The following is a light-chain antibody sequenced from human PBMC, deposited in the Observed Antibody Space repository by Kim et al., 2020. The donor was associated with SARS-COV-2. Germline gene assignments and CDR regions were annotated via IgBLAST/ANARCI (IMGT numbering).Light chain of an antibody. CDR2: AAS. J-gene: IGKJ2*01. Sequence: DIQMTQSPSSLSASVGDRVTITCRASQSISSYLNWYQQKPGKAPKLLIYAASSLQSGLPSRFSGSGSGTDFTLTISSLQPEDFATYYCQQSYSTPRTFGQGTKLEI. CDR3: QQSYSTPRT. CDR1: QSISSY. V-gene: IGKV1-39*01.